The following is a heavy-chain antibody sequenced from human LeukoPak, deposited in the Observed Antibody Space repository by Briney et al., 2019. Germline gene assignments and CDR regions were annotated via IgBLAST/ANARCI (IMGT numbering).Heavy chain of an antibody. Sequence: SETLSLTCTVSGGSISSYYWSWIRQPAGKGLEWIGRIYTSGSTNYNPSLKSRVTMSVDRSKNQFSLKLSSVTAADTAVYYCARVSCSSTSCYLPYAFDIWGQGTMVTVSS. CDR3: ARVSCSSTSCYLPYAFDI. V-gene: IGHV4-4*07. CDR2: IYTSGST. CDR1: GGSISSYY. D-gene: IGHD2-2*01. J-gene: IGHJ3*02.